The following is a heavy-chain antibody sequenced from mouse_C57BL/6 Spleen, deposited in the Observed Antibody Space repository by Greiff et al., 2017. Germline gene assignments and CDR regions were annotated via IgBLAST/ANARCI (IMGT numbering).Heavy chain of an antibody. J-gene: IGHJ1*03. D-gene: IGHD1-1*01. CDR2: ISSGGSYT. V-gene: IGHV5-6*02. CDR3: ARDDYGSKNFDV. Sequence: DVMLVESGGDLVKPGGSLKLSCAASGFTFSSYGMSWVRQTPDKRLEWVATISSGGSYTYYTDSVKGRCTISRDNAKNTLYLQMSSLKSEDTAMYYCARDDYGSKNFDVWGTGTTVTVSS. CDR1: GFTFSSYG.